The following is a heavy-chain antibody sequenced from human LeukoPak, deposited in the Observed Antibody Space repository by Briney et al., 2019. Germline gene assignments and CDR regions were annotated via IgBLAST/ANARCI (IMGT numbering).Heavy chain of an antibody. CDR3: ARMGRYCSSTSCFGSEQYYYYYGMDV. CDR2: IYTSGST. Sequence: SETLSLTCTVSGGSISSYYWSWIRQPAGKGLEWIGRIYTSGSTNYNPSLKSRVTISVDTSKNQFSLKLSSVTAADTAVYYCARMGRYCSSTSCFGSEQYYYYYGMDVWGQGTTVTVSS. J-gene: IGHJ6*02. D-gene: IGHD2-2*01. CDR1: GGSISSYY. V-gene: IGHV4-4*07.